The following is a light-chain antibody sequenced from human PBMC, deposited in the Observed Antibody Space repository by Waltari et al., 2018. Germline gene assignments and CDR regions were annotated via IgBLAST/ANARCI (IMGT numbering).Light chain of an antibody. V-gene: IGLV2-23*02. CDR1: SSEVGSYDL. J-gene: IGLJ3*02. CDR2: EVN. Sequence: QSALTQPASVSGSPGQSINISCTGTSSEVGSYDLVVWYQHHPGKVPKHSIYEVNRRRLGVSGRFSGPKSVNTASLTISGLQAGDEADYYCSSYAGTNIHWMFGGWTKLTVL. CDR3: SSYAGTNIHWM.